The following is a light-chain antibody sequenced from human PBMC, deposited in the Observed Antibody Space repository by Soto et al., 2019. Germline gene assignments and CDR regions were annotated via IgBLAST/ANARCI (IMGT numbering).Light chain of an antibody. CDR3: HYYGTSLLA. Sequence: ESVLTQSPGTLSLSLGERSTLSCRAGQNVSSNNLAWYQQIPGQAPRLLIYGASSRATGIPDRFSASGSGTDFTLTISRLEPEDSAVYYCHYYGTSLLAFGPGTKVDIK. CDR2: GAS. CDR1: QNVSSNN. J-gene: IGKJ3*01. V-gene: IGKV3-20*01.